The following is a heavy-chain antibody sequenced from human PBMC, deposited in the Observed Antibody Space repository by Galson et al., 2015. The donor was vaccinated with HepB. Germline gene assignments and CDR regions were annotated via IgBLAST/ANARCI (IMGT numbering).Heavy chain of an antibody. D-gene: IGHD1-26*01. CDR3: ARVVGAGEFDY. J-gene: IGHJ4*02. Sequence: SLRLSCAASGFTFSSYALHWARQAPGKGPEWVAVMSYDGGNKYYADSVKGRFTISRDNSKNTQYLQMNSLRAEDTAVYYCARVVGAGEFDYWGQGALVTVSS. V-gene: IGHV3-30-3*01. CDR2: MSYDGGNK. CDR1: GFTFSSYA.